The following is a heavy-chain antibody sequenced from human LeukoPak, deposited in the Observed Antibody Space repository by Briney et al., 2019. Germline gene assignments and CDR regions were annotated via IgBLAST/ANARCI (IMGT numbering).Heavy chain of an antibody. CDR2: IYSGGST. CDR1: GFTVSSNY. V-gene: IGHV3-66*02. Sequence: GGSLRLSCAASGFTVSSNYMSWVRQAPGKGLEWVSVIYSGGSTYYADSVKGRFTISRDNSKNTLYLQMNSLRAEDTAVYYCARGWFRPKKYGSGVLYYYYYMDVWGKGTTVTVSS. J-gene: IGHJ6*03. CDR3: ARGWFRPKKYGSGVLYYYYYMDV. D-gene: IGHD3-10*01.